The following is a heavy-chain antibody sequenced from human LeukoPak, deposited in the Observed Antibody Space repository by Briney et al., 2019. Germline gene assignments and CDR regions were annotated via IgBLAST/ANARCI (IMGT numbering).Heavy chain of an antibody. D-gene: IGHD3-3*01. CDR1: GGTFSSYA. V-gene: IGHV1-69*04. Sequence: GASVKVSCKASGGTFSSYAISWVRQAPGQGLEWMGRIIPILGIANYAQKFQGRVTITADKSTSTAYMELSSLRSEDTAVYYCAREGSPYYDFWSALDPWGQGTLVTVSS. CDR3: AREGSPYYDFWSALDP. CDR2: IIPILGIA. J-gene: IGHJ5*02.